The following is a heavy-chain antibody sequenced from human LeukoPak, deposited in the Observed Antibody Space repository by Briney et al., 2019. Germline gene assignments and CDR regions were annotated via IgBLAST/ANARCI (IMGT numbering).Heavy chain of an antibody. CDR1: GFTFSNYG. CDR3: ARDKSIVGAPLDY. CDR2: IWYDGSKK. D-gene: IGHD1-26*01. Sequence: PGGSLRLSCAASGFTFSNYGMHWVRQAPGKGLEWVAVIWYDGSKKYHADSVKGRFTISRDNSKNTLYLQMNSLRAEDTAVYYCARDKSIVGAPLDYWGQGTLVTVSS. V-gene: IGHV3-33*01. J-gene: IGHJ4*02.